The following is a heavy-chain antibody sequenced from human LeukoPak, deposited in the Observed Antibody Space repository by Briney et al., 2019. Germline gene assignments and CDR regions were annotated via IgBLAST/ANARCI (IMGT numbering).Heavy chain of an antibody. J-gene: IGHJ4*02. Sequence: SETLSLTCSVYGGSFSDSYWICIPQSPEMGLQWIGEISHSGGTNYHPSLKSRLTMSVDTSKNQFSLKLTSVTAADTAVYYCARDHCSGGSCYGYWGQGTLVTVSS. CDR3: ARDHCSGGSCYGY. CDR2: ISHSGGT. V-gene: IGHV4-34*01. CDR1: GGSFSDSY. D-gene: IGHD2-15*01.